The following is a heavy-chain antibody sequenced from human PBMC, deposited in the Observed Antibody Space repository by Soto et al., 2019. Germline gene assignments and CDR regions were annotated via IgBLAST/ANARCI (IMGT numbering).Heavy chain of an antibody. J-gene: IGHJ6*02. CDR1: GGTFSSYA. D-gene: IGHD6-13*01. CDR2: IIPIFGTA. CDR3: ARVNGSSWYGYYYYGMDV. V-gene: IGHV1-69*01. Sequence: QVQLVQSGAEVKKPGSSVKVSCKASGGTFSSYAISWVRQAPGQGLEWMGGIIPIFGTANYAQKFQGRVTITADESTSTAYMELSSLRSEDTSVYYCARVNGSSWYGYYYYGMDVWGQGTTVTVSS.